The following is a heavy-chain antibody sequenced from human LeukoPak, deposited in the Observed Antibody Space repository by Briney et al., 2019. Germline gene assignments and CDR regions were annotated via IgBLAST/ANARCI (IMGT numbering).Heavy chain of an antibody. J-gene: IGHJ3*02. CDR1: GYSISSGYY. CDR2: INYNGGT. V-gene: IGHV4-38-2*02. Sequence: SETLSLTCAVSGYSISSGYYWGWIRQPPGKGLEWIGSINYNGGTYYNPSLKSRVTISVDTSKNQFSLRLTSVTAADTAVHYCARESRLYQDAFDIWGQGTMVTVSS. D-gene: IGHD2-15*01. CDR3: ARESRLYQDAFDI.